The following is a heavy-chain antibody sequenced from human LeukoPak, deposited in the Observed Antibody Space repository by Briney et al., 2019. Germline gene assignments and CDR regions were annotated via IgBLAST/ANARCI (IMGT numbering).Heavy chain of an antibody. V-gene: IGHV3-30*04. CDR1: GFTCSRYG. CDR3: AKEGYSRGYYSYYYMDV. D-gene: IGHD6-13*01. Sequence: GGSLRLSCAASGFTCSRYGMHCVRQAPGKGLEWVTAISYGGSNKYYADSVKGRFTISRDNSKNTLYVQMNSLRAEDTAVYYCAKEGYSRGYYSYYYMDVWGKGTTVTVSS. CDR2: ISYGGSNK. J-gene: IGHJ6*03.